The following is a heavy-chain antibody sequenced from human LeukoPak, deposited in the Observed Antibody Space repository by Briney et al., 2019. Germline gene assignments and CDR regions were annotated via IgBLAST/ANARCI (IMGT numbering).Heavy chain of an antibody. D-gene: IGHD3-10*01. CDR2: FGPEDGET. J-gene: IGHJ3*02. V-gene: IGHV1-24*01. CDR1: GYTLTELS. CDR3: ATVRKGSGSYNDAFDI. Sequence: ASVKVSCKVSGYTLTELSMHWVRQAPGKGLEWMGGFGPEDGETIYAQKFQGRVTMTEDTSTDTAYMELSSLRSEDTAVYYCATVRKGSGSYNDAFDIWGQGTMVTVSS.